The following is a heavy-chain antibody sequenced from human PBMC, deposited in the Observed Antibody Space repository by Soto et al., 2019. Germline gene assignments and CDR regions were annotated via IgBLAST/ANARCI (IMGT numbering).Heavy chain of an antibody. CDR3: AKGVPGIAVAGTGYFQH. V-gene: IGHV3-33*06. CDR1: GFTFSSYG. CDR2: IWYDGSNK. Sequence: SLRLSCAASGFTFSSYGMHWVRQAPGKGLEWVAVIWYDGSNKYYADSVKGRFTISRDNSKNTLYLQMNSLRAEDTAVYYCAKGVPGIAVAGTGYFQHWGQGTLVTVSS. J-gene: IGHJ1*01. D-gene: IGHD6-19*01.